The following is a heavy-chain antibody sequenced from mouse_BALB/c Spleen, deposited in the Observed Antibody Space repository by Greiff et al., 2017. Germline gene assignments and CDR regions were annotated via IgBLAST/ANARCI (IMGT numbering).Heavy chain of an antibody. CDR2: IYPGSGNT. CDR1: GYTFTDYY. Sequence: VQLVESGAELARPGASVKLSCKASGYTFTDYYINWVKQRTGQGLEWIGEIYPGSGNTYYNEKFKGKATLTADKSSSTAYMQLSSLTSEDSAVYFCARGGDRGYFDYWGQGTTLTVSS. D-gene: IGHD3-1*01. V-gene: IGHV1-77*01. CDR3: ARGGDRGYFDY. J-gene: IGHJ2*01.